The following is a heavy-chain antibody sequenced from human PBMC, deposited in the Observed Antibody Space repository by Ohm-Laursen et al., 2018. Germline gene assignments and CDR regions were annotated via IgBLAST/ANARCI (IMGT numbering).Heavy chain of an antibody. CDR2: ISPYSGQT. CDR3: ARGDTYGFDY. D-gene: IGHD3-10*01. J-gene: IGHJ4*02. V-gene: IGHV1-18*04. CDR1: GYTFPTYS. Sequence: ASVKVSCKASGYTFPTYSIHWVRQAPGQGLEWMGWISPYSGQTKYALKLQGRVTMTTDTSTSTAYMDVRGLRSDDTAVYYCARGDTYGFDYWGQGTLVTVSS.